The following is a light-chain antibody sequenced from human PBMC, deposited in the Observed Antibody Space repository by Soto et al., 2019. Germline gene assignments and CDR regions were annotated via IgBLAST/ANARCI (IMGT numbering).Light chain of an antibody. CDR3: QQYYNNPSFT. CDR1: QSISTY. V-gene: IGKV1-39*01. CDR2: GLS. Sequence: DIQMTQSPSSLSASVGDRVTITCRASQSISTYLNWYQQRPGKAPKLLIYGLSTLQSGVPSRFSGSGSGSGADFTLTISSLQAEDVAVYYCQQYYNNPSFTFGQGTKLEIK. J-gene: IGKJ2*01.